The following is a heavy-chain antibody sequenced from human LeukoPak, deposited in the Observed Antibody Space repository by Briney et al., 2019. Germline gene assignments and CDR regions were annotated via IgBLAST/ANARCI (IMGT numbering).Heavy chain of an antibody. V-gene: IGHV4-34*01. Sequence: SETLSLTCAVYGGSFSGYYWSWIRQPPGKGLEWIGEINHSGSTNYNPSLKSRVTIPVDTSKNQFSLKLSSVTAADTAVYYCARLMRDDFWSGYILGMDVWGQGTTVTVSS. CDR1: GGSFSGYY. J-gene: IGHJ6*02. D-gene: IGHD3-3*01. CDR2: INHSGST. CDR3: ARLMRDDFWSGYILGMDV.